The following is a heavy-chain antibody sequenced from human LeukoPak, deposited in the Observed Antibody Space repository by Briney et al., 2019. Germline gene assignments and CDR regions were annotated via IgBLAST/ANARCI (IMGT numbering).Heavy chain of an antibody. V-gene: IGHV1-18*01. CDR1: GYTFTTYG. Sequence: GASVKVSCKASGYTFTTYGISWVRQAPGQGLEWMGWISAYNGNTNHAQKLQGRVTMTTDTSTNTAYMELRSLRSDDTAVYFCARIKRPFGVFMGSWFDPWGQGTLVTVSS. CDR3: ARIKRPFGVFMGSWFDP. J-gene: IGHJ5*02. D-gene: IGHD3-3*01. CDR2: ISAYNGNT.